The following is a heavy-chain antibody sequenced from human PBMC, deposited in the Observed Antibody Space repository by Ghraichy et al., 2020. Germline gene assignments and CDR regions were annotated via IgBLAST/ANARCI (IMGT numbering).Heavy chain of an antibody. CDR3: ARDPYGDCKYGGTDY. CDR2: IKSDGSDS. J-gene: IGHJ4*02. V-gene: IGHV3-7*01. Sequence: GSLRLSCAASGFTFSRHWMSWVRQAPGKGLEWVASIKSDGSDSFYLDSVKGRFTISRDNAENSVSLEMTSLRAEDTAIYYCARDPYGDCKYGGTDYWGRGTLVSVSS. D-gene: IGHD4-17*01. CDR1: GFTFSRHW.